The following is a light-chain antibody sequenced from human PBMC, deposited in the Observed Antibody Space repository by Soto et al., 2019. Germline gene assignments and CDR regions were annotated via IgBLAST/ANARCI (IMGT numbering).Light chain of an antibody. CDR3: SSYTSNSTFV. Sequence: QSALTQPASVSGSPGQSITISCTGTSSDVGGYNYVSWYQQHPGKAPKLMIYDVSNRPSGVSNRFSGSKSGNTASLTISGLQAEDEADYYCSSYTSNSTFVFGGGTKLTVL. V-gene: IGLV2-14*01. CDR2: DVS. CDR1: SSDVGGYNY. J-gene: IGLJ2*01.